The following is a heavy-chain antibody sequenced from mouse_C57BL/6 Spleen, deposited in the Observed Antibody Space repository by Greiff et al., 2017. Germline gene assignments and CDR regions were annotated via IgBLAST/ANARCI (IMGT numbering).Heavy chain of an antibody. CDR3: ARSGGFYAMDY. CDR1: GYTFTDYY. CDR2: INPNNGGT. Sequence: EVQLQQSGPELVKPGASVKISCKASGYTFTDYYMNWVKQSPGKSLEWIGDINPNNGGTSYNQKFKGKATLTVDKSSSTAYMELRSLTSEDSAVYYCARSGGFYAMDYWGQGTSVTVSS. V-gene: IGHV1-26*01. J-gene: IGHJ4*01. D-gene: IGHD4-1*01.